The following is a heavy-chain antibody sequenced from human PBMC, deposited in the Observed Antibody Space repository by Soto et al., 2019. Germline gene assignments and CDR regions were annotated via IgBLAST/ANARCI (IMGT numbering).Heavy chain of an antibody. Sequence: GGSLRLSCAASGFTFSSYAMHWVRQAPGKGLEWVAVISYDGSNKYYADSVKGRFTISRDNSKNTLYLQMNSLRAEDTAVYYCARDSGWNDVVSYWFDPWGQGTLVTVSS. D-gene: IGHD1-1*01. J-gene: IGHJ5*02. V-gene: IGHV3-30-3*01. CDR1: GFTFSSYA. CDR2: ISYDGSNK. CDR3: ARDSGWNDVVSYWFDP.